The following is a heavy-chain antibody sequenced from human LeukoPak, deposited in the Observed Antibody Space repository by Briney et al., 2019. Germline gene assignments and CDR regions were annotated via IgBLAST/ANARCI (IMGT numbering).Heavy chain of an antibody. Sequence: PGGSLRLSXAASGFTFSSYAMSWVRQAPGKGLEWVSAISGSGGSTYYADSVKGRFTISRDNSKNTLYLQMNSLRVEDTALYYFTKDLYDFWSGLGYWGQGTLVTVSS. CDR2: ISGSGGST. D-gene: IGHD3-3*01. CDR3: TKDLYDFWSGLGY. CDR1: GFTFSSYA. J-gene: IGHJ4*02. V-gene: IGHV3-23*01.